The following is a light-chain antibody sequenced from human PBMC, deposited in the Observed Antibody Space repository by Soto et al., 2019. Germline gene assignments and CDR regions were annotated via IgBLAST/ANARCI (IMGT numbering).Light chain of an antibody. CDR3: SSYTSSSTYV. J-gene: IGLJ1*01. CDR2: DVS. Sequence: QSVLTQPASVSGSPGQSITISCTGTSSDVGGYNYVSWYQQHPGKASKLMIYDVSNRPSGVSNRFSGSKSGNTASLTISGLQAEDEADYYCSSYTSSSTYVFGTGNKVTVL. V-gene: IGLV2-14*01. CDR1: SSDVGGYNY.